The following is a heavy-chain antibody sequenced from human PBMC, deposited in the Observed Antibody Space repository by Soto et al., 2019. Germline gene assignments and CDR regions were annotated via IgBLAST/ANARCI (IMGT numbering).Heavy chain of an antibody. CDR2: MSYDESKK. CDR3: AKDRRDGDFMHILVVDF. J-gene: IGHJ4*02. CDR1: GFRLSSYA. D-gene: IGHD2-15*01. Sequence: VQLLESGGGVVQPGGSLRLSCATSGFRLSSYAMHWVRQAPGKGLEWVALMSYDESKKYYADSVKGRFTISRDTSKNTLVLEMNNLRVEDTAVYYCAKDRRDGDFMHILVVDFWGQGALVTVSS. V-gene: IGHV3-30*18.